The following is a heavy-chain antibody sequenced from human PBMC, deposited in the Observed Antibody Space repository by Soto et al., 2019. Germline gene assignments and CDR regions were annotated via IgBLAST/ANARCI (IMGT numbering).Heavy chain of an antibody. CDR1: GFTFSSYG. CDR2: ISYDGSNK. V-gene: IGHV3-30*18. J-gene: IGHJ4*02. CDR3: AKDLKQWLDWYPRGLDY. Sequence: GGSLRLSCASSGFTFSSYGMHLVRQAPGKGLEWVAVISYDGSNKYYADSVKGRFTISRDNSKNTLYLQMNSLRAEDTAVYYCAKDLKQWLDWYPRGLDYWGQGTLVTVSS. D-gene: IGHD6-19*01.